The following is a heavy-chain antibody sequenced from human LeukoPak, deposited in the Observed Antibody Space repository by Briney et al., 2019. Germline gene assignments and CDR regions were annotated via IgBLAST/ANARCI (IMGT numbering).Heavy chain of an antibody. CDR1: GFTFSRYG. Sequence: PWGSLRLSCAASGFTFSRYGMHWVSQAPGKGLEWVTFIRHDGSTKYYADSVKGRFTISRDNSKNTVYLQMNSLRTEDTAVYYCAKDSNWSCDYWGQGTLVTVSS. CDR2: IRHDGSTK. D-gene: IGHD6-13*01. V-gene: IGHV3-30*02. CDR3: AKDSNWSCDY. J-gene: IGHJ4*02.